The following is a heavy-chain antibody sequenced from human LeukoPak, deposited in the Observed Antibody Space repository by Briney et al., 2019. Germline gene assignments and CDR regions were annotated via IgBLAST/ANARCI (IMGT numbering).Heavy chain of an antibody. Sequence: ASVKVSCKASGGTFSSYAISWGRQAPGQGLEWMGGIIPIFGTANYAQKFQGRVTITADESTSTAYMELSSLRSEDTAVYYCARDHPSGGSGHYWGQGTLVTVSS. V-gene: IGHV1-69*13. CDR1: GGTFSSYA. CDR3: ARDHPSGGSGHY. J-gene: IGHJ4*02. D-gene: IGHD3-16*01. CDR2: IIPIFGTA.